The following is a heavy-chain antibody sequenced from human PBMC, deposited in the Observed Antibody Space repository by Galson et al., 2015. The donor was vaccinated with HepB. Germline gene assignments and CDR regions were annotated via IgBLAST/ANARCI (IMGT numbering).Heavy chain of an antibody. CDR2: VKSKTDGGTT. D-gene: IGHD3-10*02. V-gene: IGHV3-15*07. J-gene: IGHJ4*02. CDR1: GFSFSNAW. Sequence: SLRLSCAASGFSFSNAWMNWVRQAPGKGLEWVGRVKSKTDGGTTDYAAPVKGRFTISREDSKNTLHLQMNSLKTEDTAVYYCTTDFQNSYVRRPFDYWGQGTLVTVSS. CDR3: TTDFQNSYVRRPFDY.